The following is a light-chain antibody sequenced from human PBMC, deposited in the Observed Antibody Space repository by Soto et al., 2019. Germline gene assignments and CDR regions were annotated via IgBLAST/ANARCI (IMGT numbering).Light chain of an antibody. V-gene: IGKV1-39*01. CDR3: QQSYSTLYT. J-gene: IGKJ2*01. Sequence: DIPMTQSPSSLSASVGDRVTITCRASQSISSYLNWYQQKPGKAPKLLFYAASSLQSGVPSRFSGSGSGTDFTLTISSLQPEDFATYYCQQSYSTLYTFGQGTKLEIK. CDR1: QSISSY. CDR2: AAS.